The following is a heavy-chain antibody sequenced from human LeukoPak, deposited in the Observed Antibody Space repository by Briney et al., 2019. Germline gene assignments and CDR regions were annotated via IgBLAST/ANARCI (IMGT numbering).Heavy chain of an antibody. CDR3: ARHFRFIGFGELLAFDT. J-gene: IGHJ4*02. V-gene: IGHV4-59*08. Sequence: SETLSLTCTVSGGSISSYYWSWIRQPPGKGLEWIGYIYYSGSTNYNPSLKSRVTISVDTSKNQFSLNLNSMTAADSGVYYCARHFRFIGFGELLAFDTWGQGTRVIVSS. CDR2: IYYSGST. CDR1: GGSISSYY. D-gene: IGHD3-10*01.